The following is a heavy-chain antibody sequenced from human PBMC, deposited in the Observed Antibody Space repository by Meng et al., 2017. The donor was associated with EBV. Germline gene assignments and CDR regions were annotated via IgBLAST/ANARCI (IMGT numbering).Heavy chain of an antibody. Sequence: QLQLQESGPGLVKPSXXLSLTXXVSGGSISSSSYYWGWIRQPPGKGLEWIGSIYYSGSTYYNSSLKSRVTISLDKSKNQFSLKLTSLTAADTAIYYCARGDYTNYPRWFDPWGQGTLGTVSS. CDR3: ARGDYTNYPRWFDP. J-gene: IGHJ5*02. V-gene: IGHV4-39*07. CDR1: GGSISSSSYY. D-gene: IGHD4-11*01. CDR2: IYYSGST.